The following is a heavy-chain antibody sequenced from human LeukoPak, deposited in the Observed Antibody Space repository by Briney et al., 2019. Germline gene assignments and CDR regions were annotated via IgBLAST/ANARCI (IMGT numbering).Heavy chain of an antibody. CDR1: GFTFSSYS. D-gene: IGHD2-2*01. J-gene: IGHJ4*02. Sequence: GGSLRLSCAASGFTFSSYSMHWVRQAPGKGLEWVSYISSSSSTIYYADSVKGRFTISRDNAKNSLYLQMNSLRAKDTAVYYCARGEQCQGYWGQGTLVTVSS. CDR3: ARGEQCQGY. CDR2: ISSSSSTI. V-gene: IGHV3-48*01.